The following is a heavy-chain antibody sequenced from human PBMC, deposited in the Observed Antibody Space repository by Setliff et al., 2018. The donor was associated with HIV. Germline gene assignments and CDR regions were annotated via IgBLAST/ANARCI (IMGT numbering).Heavy chain of an antibody. CDR1: GYSFTNYV. J-gene: IGHJ4*02. V-gene: IGHV7-4-1*02. CDR2: INTNTGKP. Sequence: ASVKVSCKASGYSFTNYVMKWVRQAPGQGLEWMGWINTNTGKPTCAQGFTGRFVFSLDTSVSTAFLQISSLKAEDTAVYYCTITDFWSGSHFDYWGQGTLVTVSS. CDR3: TITDFWSGSHFDY. D-gene: IGHD3-3*01.